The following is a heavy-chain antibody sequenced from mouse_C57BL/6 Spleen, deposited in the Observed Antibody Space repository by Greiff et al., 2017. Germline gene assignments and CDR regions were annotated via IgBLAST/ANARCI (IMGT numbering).Heavy chain of an antibody. CDR1: GYTFTDYN. D-gene: IGHD2-2*01. CDR2: INPNNGGT. Sequence: VQLKQSGPELVKPGASVKMSCKASGYTFTDYNMHWVKQSHGKSLEWIGYINPNNGGTSYNQKFKGKATLTVNKSSSTAYMELRSLTSEDSAVYYCARFGSVFYYAMDYWGQGTSVTVSS. V-gene: IGHV1-22*01. J-gene: IGHJ4*01. CDR3: ARFGSVFYYAMDY.